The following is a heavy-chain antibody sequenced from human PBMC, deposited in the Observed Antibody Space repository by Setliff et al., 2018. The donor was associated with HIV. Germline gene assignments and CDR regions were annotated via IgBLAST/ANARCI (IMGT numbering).Heavy chain of an antibody. V-gene: IGHV5-51*01. CDR3: ARHAGPRNFWSGYSSGMDV. CDR1: GYSFTNYW. J-gene: IGHJ6*03. CDR2: IWPDDSDT. D-gene: IGHD3-3*01. Sequence: GESLKISCKASGYSFTNYWVGWVRQMPGNGLEWMGLIWPDDSDTMYSPSFQGQVTVSADKSISTTYLQWSSLKASDTAMYYCARHAGPRNFWSGYSSGMDVWGKGTPVTVSS.